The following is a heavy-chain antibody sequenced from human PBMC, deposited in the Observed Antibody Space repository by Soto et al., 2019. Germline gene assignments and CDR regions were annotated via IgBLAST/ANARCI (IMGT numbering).Heavy chain of an antibody. CDR1: GGSFSGYY. Sequence: PSETLSLTCAVYGGSFSGYYWTWIRQPPETGQEWTGEINNSGSTNYNPSLTSRVTISVDTSKNQFSLKLSSVTAAHTAVYYCARSFGVAAAGPFDYWGQGTLVTVSS. CDR2: INNSGST. D-gene: IGHD6-13*01. J-gene: IGHJ4*02. V-gene: IGHV4-34*01. CDR3: ARSFGVAAAGPFDY.